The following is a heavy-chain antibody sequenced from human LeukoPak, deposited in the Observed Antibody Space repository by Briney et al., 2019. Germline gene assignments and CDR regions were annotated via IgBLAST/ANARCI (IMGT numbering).Heavy chain of an antibody. Sequence: GVSVKVSCKASGYTFTSYGISWVRQAPGQGLEWMGWISAYNGNTNYAQKLQGRVTTTTDTSTSTAYMELRSLRSDDTAVYYCARNHYYDILTGSVTYGMDVWGQGTTVTVSS. D-gene: IGHD3-9*01. J-gene: IGHJ6*02. CDR1: GYTFTSYG. CDR2: ISAYNGNT. CDR3: ARNHYYDILTGSVTYGMDV. V-gene: IGHV1-18*01.